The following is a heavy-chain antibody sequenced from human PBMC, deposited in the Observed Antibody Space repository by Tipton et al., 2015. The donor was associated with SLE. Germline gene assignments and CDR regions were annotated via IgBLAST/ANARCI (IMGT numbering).Heavy chain of an antibody. V-gene: IGHV4-59*08. CDR2: IYFSGST. D-gene: IGHD6-6*01. CDR3: AMAARPYYYMDV. Sequence: TLSLTCTVSGGSIFSSYWSWIRQPPGKGLEWIGCIYFSGSTNYNPSLRSRVTMSVDSSNSQFSLKLSSVTAADTAVYYCAMAARPYYYMDVWGKGTTVTVSS. J-gene: IGHJ6*03. CDR1: GGSIFSSY.